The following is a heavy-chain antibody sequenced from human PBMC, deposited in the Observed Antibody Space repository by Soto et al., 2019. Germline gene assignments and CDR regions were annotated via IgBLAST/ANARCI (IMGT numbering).Heavy chain of an antibody. D-gene: IGHD3-16*02. CDR1: GGSFSNYY. CDR2: INHSGTT. J-gene: IGHJ4*02. CDR3: VLDHPVLGELSAGNY. V-gene: IGHV4-34*01. Sequence: QVQLQQWGAGLLKPSETLSLTCAVYGGSFSNYYWNWIRQPPGKGLEWIGEINHSGTTNYNPSLTRRITISVDMSKHHFSLKVRSVTAADTAVYYCVLDHPVLGELSAGNYWGQGTLVTVSS.